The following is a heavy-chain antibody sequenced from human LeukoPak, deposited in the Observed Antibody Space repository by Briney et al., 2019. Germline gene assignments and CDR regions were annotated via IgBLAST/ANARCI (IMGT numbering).Heavy chain of an antibody. V-gene: IGHV1-69*04. J-gene: IGHJ4*02. CDR2: IIPILGIA. D-gene: IGHD6-6*01. CDR1: GGTFSSYA. CDR3: ARTSSSASEFDY. Sequence: GASVKVSCKASGGTFSSYAISWVRQAPGQGLEWMGRIIPILGIANYAQKFQGRVTITADESTSTAYMELSSLRSEDTAVYYCARTSSSASEFDYWGQGTLVTVSS.